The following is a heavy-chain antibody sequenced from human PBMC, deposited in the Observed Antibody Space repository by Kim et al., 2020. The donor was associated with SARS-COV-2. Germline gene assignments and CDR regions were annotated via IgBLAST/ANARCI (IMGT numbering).Heavy chain of an antibody. J-gene: IGHJ4*02. D-gene: IGHD3-22*01. CDR3: ARNYYDSSGGIDY. Sequence: SETLSLTCTVSGVSISSYYWSWIRQPPGKGLEWIGYIYYSGSTNYNPSLKSRVTISVDTSKNQFSLKLSSVTAADTAVYYCARNYYDSSGGIDYWGQGTLVTVSS. CDR1: GVSISSYY. CDR2: IYYSGST. V-gene: IGHV4-59*08.